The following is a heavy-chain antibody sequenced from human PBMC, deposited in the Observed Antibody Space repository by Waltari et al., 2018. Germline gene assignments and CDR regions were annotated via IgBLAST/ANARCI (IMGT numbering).Heavy chain of an antibody. V-gene: IGHV1-8*03. CDR3: AREDSSSTSFDY. Sequence: QVQLVQSGAEVKKPGASVKVSCKASGYTFTSYDINWVRQATGQGLGWMGWMNPNRGNTGYAQKFQGRGTITRNTSISTAYMELSSLRSEDTAVYYCAREDSSSTSFDYWGQGTLVTVSS. D-gene: IGHD6-6*01. CDR2: MNPNRGNT. CDR1: GYTFTSYD. J-gene: IGHJ4*02.